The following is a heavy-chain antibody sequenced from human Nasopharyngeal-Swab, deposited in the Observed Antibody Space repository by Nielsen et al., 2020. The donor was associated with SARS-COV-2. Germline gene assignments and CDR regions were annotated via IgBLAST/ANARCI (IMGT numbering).Heavy chain of an antibody. D-gene: IGHD6-19*01. V-gene: IGHV2-5*02. J-gene: IGHJ4*02. Sequence: SGPTLVKPSPTLTLTCTFSGFSLSTSKVGVSWVRQLPGKALEWLALLYWDDDNRYNPSLKSRITITKDTSKNHVVLTMTNMDPVDTATYFCVHSTGWRLGSWGPGTLVPVSS. CDR2: LYWDDDN. CDR1: GFSLSTSKVG. CDR3: VHSTGWRLGS.